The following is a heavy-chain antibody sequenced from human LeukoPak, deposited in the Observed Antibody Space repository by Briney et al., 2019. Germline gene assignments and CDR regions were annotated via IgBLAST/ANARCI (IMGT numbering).Heavy chain of an antibody. CDR1: GFTFSSYA. Sequence: PGGSLRLSCAASGFTFSSYAMSWVRQAPGRGLEWVSAISGSGGRTYYADSVKGRFTISRDNSTNTLYLQMNSLRAEDTAVYYCAKEAVGAPEYYFDYWGQGTLVTVSS. D-gene: IGHD1-26*01. J-gene: IGHJ4*02. CDR3: AKEAVGAPEYYFDY. CDR2: ISGSGGRT. V-gene: IGHV3-23*01.